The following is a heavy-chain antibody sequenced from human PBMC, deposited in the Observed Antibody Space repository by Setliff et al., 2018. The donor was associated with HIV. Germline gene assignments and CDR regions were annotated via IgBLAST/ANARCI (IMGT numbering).Heavy chain of an antibody. CDR1: GASISSYY. J-gene: IGHJ4*02. CDR2: IYYSGST. CDR3: ARGLSFYDPGGFDY. V-gene: IGHV4-59*08. D-gene: IGHD3-22*01. Sequence: LSLTCTVSGASISSYYWSWMRQPPGKGLEWIGHIYYSGSTNYNPSLKSRVTISVGTSKNQFSLKLSSVTAADTAVYYCARGLSFYDPGGFDYWGQGTLVTVS.